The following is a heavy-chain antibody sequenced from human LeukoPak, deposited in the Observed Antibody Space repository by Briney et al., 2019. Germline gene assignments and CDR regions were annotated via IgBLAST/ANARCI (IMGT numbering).Heavy chain of an antibody. J-gene: IGHJ4*02. Sequence: GESLKISCKASGYRFTNCWISWVRQMPGKGLEWMGRIDPRDSYTKYSPSFEGPVTISVDKSISTAFLQWSSLKASDSAIYFCATGASKVTTDFANYWGQGTQVAVSS. CDR1: GYRFTNCW. V-gene: IGHV5-10-1*01. CDR3: ATGASKVTTDFANY. D-gene: IGHD4-17*01. CDR2: IDPRDSYT.